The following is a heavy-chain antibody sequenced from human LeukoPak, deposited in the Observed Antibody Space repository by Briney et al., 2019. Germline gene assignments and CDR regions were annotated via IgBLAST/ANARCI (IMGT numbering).Heavy chain of an antibody. D-gene: IGHD1-26*01. CDR3: ARVFGAWSYMGGFDL. J-gene: IGHJ3*01. CDR1: GFIFSTFG. CDR2: IWYDGSNT. V-gene: IGHV3-33*01. Sequence: GGSLILSCAAAGFIFSTFGMHWVRQAPGKGLEWLALIWYDGSNTYYAASVRGRFTISSDNSKNTIWLKLSSLRAEDTALYYCARVFGAWSYMGGFDLWGPGTMVTVSS.